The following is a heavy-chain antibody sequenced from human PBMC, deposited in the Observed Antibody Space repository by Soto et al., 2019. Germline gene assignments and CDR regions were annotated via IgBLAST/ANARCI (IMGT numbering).Heavy chain of an antibody. D-gene: IGHD6-19*01. V-gene: IGHV6-1*01. CDR3: ARDRRIAVAGSYYYYGMDV. CDR2: TYYRSKWYN. J-gene: IGHJ6*02. CDR1: GDSVSSNSAA. Sequence: SQTLSLTCAISGDSVSSNSAAWNWIRQSPSRGLEWLGRTYYRSKWYNDYAVSVKSRITINPDTSKNQFSLQLNSVTPEDTAVYYCARDRRIAVAGSYYYYGMDVWGQGTTVTVSS.